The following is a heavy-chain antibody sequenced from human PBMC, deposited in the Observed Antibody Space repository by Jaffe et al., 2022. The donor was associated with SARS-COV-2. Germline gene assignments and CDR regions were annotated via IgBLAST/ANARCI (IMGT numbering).Heavy chain of an antibody. D-gene: IGHD2-15*01. CDR3: ARDKSGGSSRSGAFDF. V-gene: IGHV3-33*01. Sequence: QVQLVESGGGVVQPGRSLRLSCVASGLIFTNYGMHWVRQAPGKGLEWVAFVWYDGSYQYYADSVKGRFTISRDDSRNTISLQMNSLRADDTAVYYCARDKSGGSSRSGAFDFWGQGTVVTVSS. J-gene: IGHJ3*01. CDR1: GLIFTNYG. CDR2: VWYDGSYQ.